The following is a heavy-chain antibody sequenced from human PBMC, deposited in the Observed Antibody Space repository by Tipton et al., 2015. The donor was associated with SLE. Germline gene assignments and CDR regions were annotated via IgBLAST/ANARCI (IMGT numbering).Heavy chain of an antibody. J-gene: IGHJ6*02. CDR3: ARRGVVTTHGYYYYYGMDV. CDR2: IYHSGGI. D-gene: IGHD3-10*01. V-gene: IGHV4-59*08. Sequence: TLSLTCTVSGGSIGSYYWSWIRQSPGKGLEWIGYIYHSGGINYNPAFKSRVTISLDTSKNQFSLKLTSVTAADAAVYYCARRGVVTTHGYYYYYGMDVWGQGTTVTVSS. CDR1: GGSIGSYY.